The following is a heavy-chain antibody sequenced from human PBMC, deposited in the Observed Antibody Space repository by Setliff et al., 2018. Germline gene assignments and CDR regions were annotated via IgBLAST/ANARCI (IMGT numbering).Heavy chain of an antibody. CDR2: INPNSGGT. Sequence: ASVKVSCKASGYTFNNYAINWVRQAPGQGLEYMGWINPNSGGTNYAPKFQGRVTMTRDTSISTVYMEVSRLRSDDTAVYFCARDGDILTTYYIYYYYMDVWGKGTTVTVSS. J-gene: IGHJ6*03. V-gene: IGHV1-2*02. D-gene: IGHD3-9*01. CDR3: ARDGDILTTYYIYYYYMDV. CDR1: GYTFNNYA.